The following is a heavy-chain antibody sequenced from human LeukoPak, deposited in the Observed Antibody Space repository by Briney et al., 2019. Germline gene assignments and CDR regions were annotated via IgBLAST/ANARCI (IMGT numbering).Heavy chain of an antibody. Sequence: SETLSRTCAVSSYSSSTGYYGGWIPRPPGKGLGGIGTIYHSGNTYYNPSLKSRVTISLETSKHQFSRRLSSVAAADTAVYYCAIFWGKVGLFLGEDVWGKGTTVTVSS. D-gene: IGHD2/OR15-2a*01. CDR2: IYHSGNT. J-gene: IGHJ6*04. CDR3: AIFWGKVGLFLGEDV. V-gene: IGHV4-38-2*01. CDR1: SYSSSTGYY.